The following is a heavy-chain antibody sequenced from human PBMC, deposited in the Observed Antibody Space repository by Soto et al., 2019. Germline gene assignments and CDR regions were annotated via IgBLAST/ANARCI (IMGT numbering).Heavy chain of an antibody. D-gene: IGHD6-6*01. CDR1: GGTFSSYA. CDR2: IIPIFGTA. V-gene: IGHV1-69*13. Sequence: SVKVSCKASGGTFSSYAISWVRQAPGQGLEWMGGIIPIFGTANYAQKFQGRVTITADESTSTAYMELSSLRSEDTAVYYCARDRVRYSSSSTFLYXGQGTLVTVSS. CDR3: ARDRVRYSSSSTFLY. J-gene: IGHJ4*02.